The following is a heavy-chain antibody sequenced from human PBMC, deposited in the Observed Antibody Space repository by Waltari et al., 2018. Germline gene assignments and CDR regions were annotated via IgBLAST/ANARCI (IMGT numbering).Heavy chain of an antibody. J-gene: IGHJ5*02. D-gene: IGHD6-19*01. V-gene: IGHV1-2*06. CDR1: GYTFTGYY. CDR3: ARVIRKGSSGSWFDP. Sequence: QVQLVQSGAEVKKPGASVKVSCKASGYTFTGYYMHWVRPAPGQGLEWMGRINPNSGGTNYAQKFQGRVTMTRDTSISTAYMELSRLRSDDTAVYYCARVIRKGSSGSWFDPWGQGTLVTVSS. CDR2: INPNSGGT.